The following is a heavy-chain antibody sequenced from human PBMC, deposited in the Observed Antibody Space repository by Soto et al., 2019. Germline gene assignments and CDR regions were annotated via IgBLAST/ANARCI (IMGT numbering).Heavy chain of an antibody. J-gene: IGHJ6*03. CDR3: ARMSYYSNPYYYYYYMDV. CDR2: IYYSGST. CDR1: GGSISSYY. V-gene: IGHV4-59*08. D-gene: IGHD4-4*01. Sequence: SETLSLTCTVSGGSISSYYWSWIRQPPGKGLEWIGYIYYSGSTNYNPSLKSRVTISVDTSKNQFSLKLSSVTAADTAVYYCARMSYYSNPYYYYYYMDVWGKGTTVTVSS.